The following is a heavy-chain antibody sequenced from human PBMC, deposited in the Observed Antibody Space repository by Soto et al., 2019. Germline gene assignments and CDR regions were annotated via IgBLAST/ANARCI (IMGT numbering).Heavy chain of an antibody. CDR2: IYWDEDK. J-gene: IGHJ4*02. Sequence: QITLKESGPTLVKPTQTLTLTCTFSGFSLSTHTVGVAWIRQPPGKSLEWLALIYWDEDKRYSPSLKSRLTNPQDTSKNQGVLTMTHMDPVDTPTYSCAHIVPFAYSGYNFEFWGPRLLVPVSS. D-gene: IGHD5-12*01. CDR1: GFSLSTHTVG. CDR3: AHIVPFAYSGYNFEF. V-gene: IGHV2-5*02.